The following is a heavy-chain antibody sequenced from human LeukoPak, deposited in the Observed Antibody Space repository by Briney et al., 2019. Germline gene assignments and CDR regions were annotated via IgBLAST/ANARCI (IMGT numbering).Heavy chain of an antibody. CDR3: ARHVRYSSSSYFDY. D-gene: IGHD6-6*01. V-gene: IGHV4-4*09. CDR2: IYTSGST. J-gene: IGHJ4*02. CDR1: GGSISSYY. Sequence: PSETLSLTCTVSGGSISSYYWSWIRQPPGKGLEWIGYIYTSGSTNYNPPLKSRVTISVDTSKNQFSLKLSSVTAADTAVYYCARHVRYSSSSYFDYWGQGTLVTVSS.